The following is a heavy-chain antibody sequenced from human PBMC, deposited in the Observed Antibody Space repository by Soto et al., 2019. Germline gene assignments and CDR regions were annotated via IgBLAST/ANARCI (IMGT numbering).Heavy chain of an antibody. Sequence: SETLSLTCTFSDGSFRRADHYCSWIRQPLGKRPEWIGYTYYTGDTKYNPALRSRVTMSEDTSKNQFSLRLSSVTEADTAVYFCARGPAYLEGWRTFELWGRAILVIVS. J-gene: IGHJ4*02. CDR3: ARGPAYLEGWRTFEL. CDR2: TYYTGDT. D-gene: IGHD6-19*01. CDR1: DGSFRRADHY. V-gene: IGHV4-30-4*02.